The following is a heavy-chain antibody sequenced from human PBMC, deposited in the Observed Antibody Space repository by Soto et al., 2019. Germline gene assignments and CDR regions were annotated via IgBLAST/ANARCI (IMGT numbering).Heavy chain of an antibody. CDR1: GFTVSSNF. CDR2: IYSDGST. D-gene: IGHD4-17*01. J-gene: IGHJ5*02. V-gene: IGHV3-66*01. Sequence: GSLRLSCAASGFTVSSNFMTWVRQAPGKGLEWVSVIYSDGSTYYADSVKGRFTISRDNSKNTLYLQMNNLRAEDTAVYYCARDYGVSPHNLFDPWGQGSLVIVSS. CDR3: ARDYGVSPHNLFDP.